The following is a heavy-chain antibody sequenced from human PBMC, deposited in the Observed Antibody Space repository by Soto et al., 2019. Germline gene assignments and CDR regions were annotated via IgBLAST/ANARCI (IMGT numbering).Heavy chain of an antibody. D-gene: IGHD3-9*01. CDR1: GVNFSSYV. V-gene: IGHV1-69*13. CDR2: IIPIFGTA. J-gene: IGHJ5*02. CDR3: ARARYFVWSDHNNWFDT. Sequence: SLKVYCKASGVNFSSYVISWVRQTTGHGLAWMGGIIPIFGTANYAQKFQGRVTITADESTSTAHMELRSRRSEDMALSYCARARYFVWSDHNNWFDTWGQGTLVTVSS.